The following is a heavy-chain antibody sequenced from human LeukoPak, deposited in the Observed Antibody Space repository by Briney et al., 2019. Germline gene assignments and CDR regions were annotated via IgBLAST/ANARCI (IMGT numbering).Heavy chain of an antibody. CDR1: GGTFSSYA. D-gene: IGHD3-22*01. Sequence: GASVKVSCKASGGTFSSYAISWVRQAPGQGLEWMGGIIPIFGTANYAQKFQGRVTITADESTSTAYMELGSLRSEDTAVYYCARDAHYYDSSGYSFDYWGQGTLVTVSS. CDR2: IIPIFGTA. CDR3: ARDAHYYDSSGYSFDY. V-gene: IGHV1-69*13. J-gene: IGHJ4*02.